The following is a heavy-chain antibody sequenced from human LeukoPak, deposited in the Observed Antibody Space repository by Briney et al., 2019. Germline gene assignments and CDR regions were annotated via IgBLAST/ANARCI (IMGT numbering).Heavy chain of an antibody. Sequence: GGSLRLSCAAPGFTVSSNYMRCVRQAPGKGLEWVSVIYSGGSTYYADSVKGRFTISRDNSKNTLYLQINSLRAEDTAVYYCATPLRFDYCYGMDVWGQGTTVTVSS. CDR2: IYSGGST. J-gene: IGHJ6*02. V-gene: IGHV3-66*01. CDR3: ATPLRFDYCYGMDV. D-gene: IGHD4-17*01. CDR1: GFTVSSNY.